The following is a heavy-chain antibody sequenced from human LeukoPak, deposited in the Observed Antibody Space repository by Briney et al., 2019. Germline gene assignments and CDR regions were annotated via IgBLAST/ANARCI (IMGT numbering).Heavy chain of an antibody. D-gene: IGHD3-22*01. CDR1: GFTFDDYG. Sequence: GGSLRLSCVASGFTFDDYGMFWVRQTPGKGLEWVSAISWNSGIIAYADSVKGRFTIFRDNAKNSLYLQMNSLRVEDTAVYYCAKDRFFYDSGSKANWGQGTLVTVSS. CDR3: AKDRFFYDSGSKAN. J-gene: IGHJ4*02. CDR2: ISWNSGII. V-gene: IGHV3-9*01.